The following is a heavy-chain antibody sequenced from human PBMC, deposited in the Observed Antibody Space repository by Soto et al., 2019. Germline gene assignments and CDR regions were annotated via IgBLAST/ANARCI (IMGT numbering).Heavy chain of an antibody. V-gene: IGHV3-15*01. CDR2: IKSKPDGGTT. CDR3: TTGRRDYYGNSYMNL. Sequence: EMQLGESGGGLVKPGGSLRLSCAVSGYAFEVAWMDWVRQAPGKGLEWVGRIKSKPDGGTTEYAAPVEGRFTISRDDSTSTLYLQMNSLRTDDTAVYYCTTGRRDYYGNSYMNLWGKGTTVTVSS. J-gene: IGHJ6*03. D-gene: IGHD3-22*01. CDR1: GYAFEVAW.